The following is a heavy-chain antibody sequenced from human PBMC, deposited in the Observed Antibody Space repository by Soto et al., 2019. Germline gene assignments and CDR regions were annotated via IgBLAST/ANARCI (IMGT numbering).Heavy chain of an antibody. Sequence: HPGGSLRLSCAASGFTFSNYDMSWVRQAPGKGLEWVSVTSDSGGSTYYGGSVKGRFTISRDNSKNTLYLQMNSLRAEDTAIYYCAKGGSCSNGVCYSPCDHWGQGTLVTVSS. CDR1: GFTFSNYD. J-gene: IGHJ4*02. CDR3: AKGGSCSNGVCYSPCDH. V-gene: IGHV3-23*01. CDR2: TSDSGGST. D-gene: IGHD2-8*01.